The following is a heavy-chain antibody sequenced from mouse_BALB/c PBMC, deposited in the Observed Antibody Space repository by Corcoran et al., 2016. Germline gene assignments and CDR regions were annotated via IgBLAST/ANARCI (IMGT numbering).Heavy chain of an antibody. V-gene: IGHV14-3*02. CDR2: IDPANGNT. CDR3: AHYDYDDYAMDY. Sequence: EVQLQQSGAELVKPGASVKLSCTASGFNIKDTYMHWVKQRPEQGLGWIGRIDPANGNTKYDPKFQGKATITADTSSNTAYLQLSSLTSEDTAVYYCAHYDYDDYAMDYWGQGTSVTVSS. D-gene: IGHD2-4*01. J-gene: IGHJ4*01. CDR1: GFNIKDTY.